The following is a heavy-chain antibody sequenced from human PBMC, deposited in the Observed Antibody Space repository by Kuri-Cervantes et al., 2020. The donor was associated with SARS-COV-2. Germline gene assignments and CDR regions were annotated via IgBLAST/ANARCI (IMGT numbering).Heavy chain of an antibody. CDR3: ARGYCSSTSCPPYYYYGMDV. V-gene: IGHV3-66*02. D-gene: IGHD2-2*01. J-gene: IGHJ6*02. CDR2: IYSGGST. Sequence: GGFLRSPFAALGLTVSSNYMSWVRQAPGKGLEWVSVIYSGGSTYYADSVKGRFTISRDNSKNTLYLQMNNLRAEDTAVYYCARGYCSSTSCPPYYYYGMDVWGQGTTVTVSS. CDR1: GLTVSSNY.